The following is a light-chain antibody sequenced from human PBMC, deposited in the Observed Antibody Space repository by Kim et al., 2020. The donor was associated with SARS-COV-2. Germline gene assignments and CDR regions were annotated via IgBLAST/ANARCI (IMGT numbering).Light chain of an antibody. CDR3: CSRVISGNHYL. J-gene: IGLJ1*01. CDR2: GKN. V-gene: IGLV3-19*01. CDR1: SLTNYF. Sequence: SSELTQDPAVSVALGQTIRITCQGDSLTNYFASWYQQKPGQAPVLVIYGKNNRPSGIPDRFSGSISGTPASLTITGTQAEDEADYYCCSRVISGNHYLFG.